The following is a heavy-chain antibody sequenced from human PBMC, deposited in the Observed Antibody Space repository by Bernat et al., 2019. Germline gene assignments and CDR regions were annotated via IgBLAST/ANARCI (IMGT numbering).Heavy chain of an antibody. V-gene: IGHV3-30-3*01. J-gene: IGHJ4*02. CDR2: ISYDGSNK. Sequence: QVQLVESGGGVVQPGRSLRLSCAASGFTFSSYAMHWVRQAPGKGLEWVAVISYDGSNKYYADSVKGRFTISRDNSKNTLYLQMNSLRAEDTAVYYCAREKLLTNYYDSSGYPGRYFDYWGQGTLVTVSS. D-gene: IGHD3-22*01. CDR1: GFTFSSYA. CDR3: AREKLLTNYYDSSGYPGRYFDY.